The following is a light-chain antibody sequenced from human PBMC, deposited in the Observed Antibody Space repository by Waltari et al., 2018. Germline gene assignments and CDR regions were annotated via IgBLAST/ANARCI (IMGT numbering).Light chain of an antibody. CDR3: QQYYTTPYT. J-gene: IGKJ2*01. V-gene: IGKV4-1*01. CDR2: WAP. CDR1: QSVLYSANNKNY. Sequence: DIVMTQSPDSLAMSLGERATINCKSSQSVLYSANNKNYLAWYQQKPGKPPNRPIYWAPTRESGVPDRFIGSGSGTDFTLTISSLQAEDVAVYYCQQYYTTPYTFGQGTKLEIK.